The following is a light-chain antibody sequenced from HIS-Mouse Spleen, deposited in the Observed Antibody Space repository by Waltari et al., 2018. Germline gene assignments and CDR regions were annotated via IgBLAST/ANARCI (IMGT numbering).Light chain of an antibody. J-gene: IGLJ2*01. CDR1: ALPTKY. V-gene: IGLV3-10*01. CDR3: YSTDSSGNHRV. Sequence: SYELTQPPSVSVSPGQTARHTCAGDALPTKYAYWYQQKSGQAPVLVIYEDSKRPPGIPERFSGSSSGTMTTLTISGAQVEDEADYYCYSTDSSGNHRVFGGGTKLTVL. CDR2: EDS.